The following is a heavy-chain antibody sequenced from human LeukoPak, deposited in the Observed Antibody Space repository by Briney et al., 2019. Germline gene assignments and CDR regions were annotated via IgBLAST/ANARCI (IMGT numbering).Heavy chain of an antibody. J-gene: IGHJ4*02. V-gene: IGHV3-11*01. CDR3: AKDWGEYFDYVWGSFTSFDS. D-gene: IGHD3-16*01. CDR1: GFTFSDYY. Sequence: GGSLRLSCAASGFTFSDYYMTWIRQAPGKGLEWISYISSGGRTMYYTDSVKGRFTISRDNAKNSLYLQMNSLRAEDTAVYYCAKDWGEYFDYVWGSFTSFDSWGQGTLVTVSS. CDR2: ISSGGRTM.